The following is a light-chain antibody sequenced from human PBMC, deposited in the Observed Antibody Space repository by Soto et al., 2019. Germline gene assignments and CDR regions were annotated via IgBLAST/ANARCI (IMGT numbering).Light chain of an antibody. J-gene: IGKJ1*01. V-gene: IGKV4-1*01. CDR2: WAS. CDR1: QSVLYSSNNKNY. CDR3: QHYDSTPPT. Sequence: DIVMTQSPDSLAVSLGERATINCKSSQSVLYSSNNKNYLAWYQQKPGQPPKLLIYWASTRESGVPDRFSGSGSVTDFTLTISSLQAEDVAVYYGQHYDSTPPTFGQGTKVEIK.